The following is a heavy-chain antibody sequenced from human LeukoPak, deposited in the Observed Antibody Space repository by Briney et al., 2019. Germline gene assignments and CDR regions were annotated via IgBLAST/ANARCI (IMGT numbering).Heavy chain of an antibody. D-gene: IGHD3-10*01. J-gene: IGHJ6*02. CDR2: ISSSSSYI. V-gene: IGHV3-21*01. CDR1: GFTFSSYS. Sequence: GGSLRLSCAASGFTFSSYSMSWVRQAPGKGLEWVSSISSSSSYIYYADSVKGRFTISRDNAKNSLYLQMNSLRAEDTAVYYCARDRNYYGSVYGMDVWGQGTTVTVSS. CDR3: ARDRNYYGSVYGMDV.